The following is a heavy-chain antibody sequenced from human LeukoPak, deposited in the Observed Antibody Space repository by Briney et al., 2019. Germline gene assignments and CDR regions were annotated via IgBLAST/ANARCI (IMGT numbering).Heavy chain of an antibody. D-gene: IGHD2-2*01. V-gene: IGHV4-39*01. J-gene: IGHJ6*03. Sequence: SETLSLTCTVSGGSISSSSYYWGWIRQPPGKGLEWIGSIYYSGSTYYNPSLKSRVTIFVDTSKNQFSLKLSSVTAADTAVYFCARHGSHTSRALTSGMDVWGKGTTVTVSS. CDR1: GGSISSSSYY. CDR2: IYYSGST. CDR3: ARHGSHTSRALTSGMDV.